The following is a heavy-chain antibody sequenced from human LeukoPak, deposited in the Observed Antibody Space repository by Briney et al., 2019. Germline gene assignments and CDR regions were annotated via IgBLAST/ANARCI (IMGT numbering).Heavy chain of an antibody. CDR1: GDSISINGYY. CDR3: ARDVRSGSYLGV. D-gene: IGHD1-26*01. Sequence: SETLSLTCTVSGDSISINGYYWGWIRQTPGKGLEWIGNIYYRGTTYFNPSLKSRVTISVDTSRNRFSLKVASVTAADTAVYYCARDVRSGSYLGVWGQGTLVTVSS. CDR2: IYYRGTT. J-gene: IGHJ4*02. V-gene: IGHV4-39*07.